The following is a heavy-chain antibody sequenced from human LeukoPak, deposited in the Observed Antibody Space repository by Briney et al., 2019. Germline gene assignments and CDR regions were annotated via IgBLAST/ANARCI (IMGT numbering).Heavy chain of an antibody. Sequence: ASVKVSCKVSGYTLTELSIHWVQQAPGKGLEWMGGSDPEDGETLYAQKFQDRVTVTEDTSTDTAYMELSRLRSEDTAIYYCATRVGDCSGGSCFPYNWFDPWGQGTLVTVSS. J-gene: IGHJ5*02. CDR3: ATRVGDCSGGSCFPYNWFDP. CDR1: GYTLTELS. D-gene: IGHD2-15*01. V-gene: IGHV1-24*01. CDR2: SDPEDGET.